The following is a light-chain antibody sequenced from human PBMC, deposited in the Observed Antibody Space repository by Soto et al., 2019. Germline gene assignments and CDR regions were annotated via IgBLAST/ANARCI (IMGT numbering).Light chain of an antibody. CDR2: EGS. CDR3: CSYAGSEGV. J-gene: IGLJ2*01. V-gene: IGLV2-23*01. CDR1: SSDVGSYNL. Sequence: QSALTQPASVSGSPGQSITISCTGTSSDVGSYNLVSWYQQHPGKAPKLMIYEGSKRPSGVSNRFSGSKSGNTASLTISGLQAEDEAAYYCCSYAGSEGVFGGGTKLTVL.